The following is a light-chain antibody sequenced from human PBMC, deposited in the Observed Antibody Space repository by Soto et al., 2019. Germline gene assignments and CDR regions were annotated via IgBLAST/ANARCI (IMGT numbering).Light chain of an antibody. CDR1: QSINNY. V-gene: IGKV1-33*01. CDR3: QQWIT. J-gene: IGKJ3*01. CDR2: DAS. Sequence: IQRTQSPASLSVSVGDRGTITCRASQSINNYLNWYQQKPGKAPKLLIYDASNLETGVPSRFSGSGSGTDFTFTISSLQPEDIATYYCQQWITFGPGTKVDIK.